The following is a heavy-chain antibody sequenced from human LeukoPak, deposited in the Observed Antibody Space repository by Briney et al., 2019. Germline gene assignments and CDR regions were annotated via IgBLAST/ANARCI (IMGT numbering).Heavy chain of an antibody. D-gene: IGHD2-15*01. J-gene: IGHJ4*02. CDR1: GFTFSSYA. Sequence: PGGSLRLSCAASGFTFSSYAMHWVRQAPGKGLEWVAVISYDGSNKYYADSVKGRFTISRDNSKNTLYLQMNSLRAEDTAVYFCAREDGYCSGGNSYSYFDSWGQGTLVTVSS. CDR2: ISYDGSNK. V-gene: IGHV3-30-3*01. CDR3: AREDGYCSGGNSYSYFDS.